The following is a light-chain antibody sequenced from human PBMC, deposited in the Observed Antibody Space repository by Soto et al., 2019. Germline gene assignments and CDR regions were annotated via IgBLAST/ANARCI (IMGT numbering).Light chain of an antibody. CDR1: QSISRW. Sequence: DIQMTQSPSTLSAFVGDRFTITCRASQSISRWLAWNQQKPGKAPKLLIYDASSLESGVPSRFSGSGSGTEFTLTISSLQPDDFATYYCQQYNSYPWTFGQGTKVDIK. V-gene: IGKV1-5*01. CDR3: QQYNSYPWT. CDR2: DAS. J-gene: IGKJ1*01.